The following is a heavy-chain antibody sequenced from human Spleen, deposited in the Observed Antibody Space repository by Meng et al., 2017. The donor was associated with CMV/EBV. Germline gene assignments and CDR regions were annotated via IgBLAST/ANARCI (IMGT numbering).Heavy chain of an antibody. CDR3: ARGSYSSGWYIRGFFDY. CDR1: GGSFSGYY. J-gene: IGHJ4*02. Sequence: GSLRLSCAVYGGSFSGYYWSWIRQPPGKGLEWIGEINHSGSTNYNPSLKSRVTISVDTSKNQFSLKLSSVTAADTAVYYCARGSYSSGWYIRGFFDYWGQGTLVTVSS. V-gene: IGHV4-34*01. CDR2: INHSGST. D-gene: IGHD6-19*01.